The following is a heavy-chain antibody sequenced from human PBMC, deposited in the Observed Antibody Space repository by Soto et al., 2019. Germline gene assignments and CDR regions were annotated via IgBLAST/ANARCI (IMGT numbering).Heavy chain of an antibody. CDR3: AKATPTNYYGMDV. CDR2: ISYDGSNK. J-gene: IGHJ6*02. Sequence: GSLRLSCAASGFTFSSYGMHWVRQAPGKGLEWVAVISYDGSNKYYADSVKGRFTISRDNSKNTLYLQMNSLRAEDTAVYYCAKATPTNYYGMDVWGQGTTVTVSS. V-gene: IGHV3-30*18. CDR1: GFTFSSYG. D-gene: IGHD1-1*01.